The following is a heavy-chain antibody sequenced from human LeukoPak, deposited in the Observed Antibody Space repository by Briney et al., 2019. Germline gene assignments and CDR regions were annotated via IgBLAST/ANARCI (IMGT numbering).Heavy chain of an antibody. CDR1: GYTFTSYY. V-gene: IGHV1-46*01. CDR3: ARFPPYCSSTSCHDY. D-gene: IGHD2-2*01. Sequence: GASVKVSCKASGYTFTSYYMHWVRQAPGQGLEWMGIINPSGGSTSYAQKFQGRVTMTRDMSTSTVYMELSSLRPEDTAVYYCARFPPYCSSTSCHDYWGQGTLVTVSS. CDR2: INPSGGST. J-gene: IGHJ4*02.